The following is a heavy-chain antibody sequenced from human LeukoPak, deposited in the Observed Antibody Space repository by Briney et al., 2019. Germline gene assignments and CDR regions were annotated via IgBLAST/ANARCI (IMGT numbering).Heavy chain of an antibody. Sequence: GGSLRLSCAASGFTFSDYYMSWIRQAPGKGLEWVSYISSSGSTIYYADSVKGRFTISRDNAKNSLYLQMNSLRAEDTAVYYCARVNRGYCSSTSCYQYYYYYYMDVWGKGTTVTVSS. D-gene: IGHD2-2*01. CDR2: ISSSGSTI. CDR1: GFTFSDYY. CDR3: ARVNRGYCSSTSCYQYYYYYYMDV. J-gene: IGHJ6*03. V-gene: IGHV3-11*01.